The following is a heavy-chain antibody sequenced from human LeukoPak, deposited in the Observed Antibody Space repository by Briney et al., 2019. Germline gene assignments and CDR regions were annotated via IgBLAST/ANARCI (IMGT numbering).Heavy chain of an antibody. V-gene: IGHV1-69*01. CDR2: IIPIFGTA. D-gene: IGHD1-26*01. Sequence: ASVKVSCKASGGTFSSYAISWVRQAPGQGLEWMGGIIPIFGTANHAQKFQGRVTITADESTSTAYMELSSLRSEDTAVYYCARDNGHRGSYVWYYWGQGTLVTVSS. CDR1: GGTFSSYA. J-gene: IGHJ4*02. CDR3: ARDNGHRGSYVWYY.